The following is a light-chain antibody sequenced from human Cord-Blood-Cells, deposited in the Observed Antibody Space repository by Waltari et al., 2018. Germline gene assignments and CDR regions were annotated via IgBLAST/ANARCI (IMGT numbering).Light chain of an antibody. J-gene: IGKJ1*01. CDR1: QSISSW. CDR2: DAS. Sequence: IQMTQSPSPLSASVGDRVTITCRASQSISSWLTWYQQKPGKAPKLLNYDASSLESGVPSRFSGSGSGTEFTLTISSLQPDDFATYYCQQYNSYWTFGQGTKVEIK. V-gene: IGKV1-5*01. CDR3: QQYNSYWT.